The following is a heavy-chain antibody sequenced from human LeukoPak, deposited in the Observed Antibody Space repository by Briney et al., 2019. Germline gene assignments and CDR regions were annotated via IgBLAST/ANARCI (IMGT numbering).Heavy chain of an antibody. CDR3: ARDSGEMATKLWDDAFDI. D-gene: IGHD5-24*01. CDR2: IYYSGST. J-gene: IGHJ3*02. Sequence: SETLSLTCTVSGCSISSYYWSWIRQPPGKGLEWIGYIYYSGSTNYNPSLKSRVTISVDTSKNQFSLKLSSVTAADTAVYYCARDSGEMATKLWDDAFDIWGQGTMVTVSS. CDR1: GCSISSYY. V-gene: IGHV4-59*01.